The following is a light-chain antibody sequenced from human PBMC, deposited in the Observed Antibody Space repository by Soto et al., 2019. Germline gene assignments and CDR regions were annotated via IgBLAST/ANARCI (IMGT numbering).Light chain of an antibody. J-gene: IGKJ1*01. CDR2: KAS. CDR3: QHYNSYSEA. Sequence: IQMTQSPSTLSGFVGDRVTINWRASQTISSWLAWYQQKPGKAPKLLIYKASTLKSGVPSRFSGSGSGTEFTLTISSLQPDDFATYYCQHYNSYSEAFGQGTKV. CDR1: QTISSW. V-gene: IGKV1-5*03.